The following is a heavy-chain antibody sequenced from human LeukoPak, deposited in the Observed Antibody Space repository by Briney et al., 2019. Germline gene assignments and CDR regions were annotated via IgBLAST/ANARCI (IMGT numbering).Heavy chain of an antibody. CDR2: MRSDGTDI. Sequence: PGRSLRLSCEASGFTFNTYGMHWVRQAPGKGPEWVAVMRSDGTDIYYTDSVRGRFTISRDNSKNTLYLHMNSLRAEDTALYYCARNYYEPTYDYYFDCWGQGTLVTVSS. V-gene: IGHV3-33*01. CDR1: GFTFNTYG. D-gene: IGHD1-26*01. J-gene: IGHJ4*02. CDR3: ARNYYEPTYDYYFDC.